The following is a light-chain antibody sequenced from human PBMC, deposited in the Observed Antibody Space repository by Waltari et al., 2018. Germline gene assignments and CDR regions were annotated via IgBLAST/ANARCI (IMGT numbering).Light chain of an antibody. V-gene: IGKV3-11*01. CDR2: DAS. Sequence: EIVLAQSPATLSLSPGERATLSCRASQSIRVEVAWYQQRPGQAPRLLISDASNRVTGIPGRFTGSGSGTDFTLTISSLEPEDSGVYYCQQRNDWPITFGQGTRLEIK. J-gene: IGKJ5*01. CDR3: QQRNDWPIT. CDR1: QSIRVE.